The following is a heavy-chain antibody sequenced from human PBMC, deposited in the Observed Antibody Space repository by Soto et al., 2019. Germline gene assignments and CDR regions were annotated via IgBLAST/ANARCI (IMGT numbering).Heavy chain of an antibody. Sequence: QITLKESGPTLVKPTQTLTLTCSFSGFSLSASGVGVGWIRQPPGRALEWLALIYWNDDKRYSPSLKSRLTITKDTSKNQVVLTMTNMDPVDTATYYCAHDYYDTSPYYPHDAFDIWGQGTMVTVSS. CDR3: AHDYYDTSPYYPHDAFDI. V-gene: IGHV2-5*01. J-gene: IGHJ3*02. CDR1: GFSLSASGVG. D-gene: IGHD3-22*01. CDR2: IYWNDDK.